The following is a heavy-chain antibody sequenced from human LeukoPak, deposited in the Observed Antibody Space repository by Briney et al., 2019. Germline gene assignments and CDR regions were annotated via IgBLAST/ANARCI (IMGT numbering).Heavy chain of an antibody. D-gene: IGHD6-19*01. CDR3: ARATSSSGWYYFDY. J-gene: IGHJ4*02. V-gene: IGHV3-11*01. CDR1: RFTLSDHS. Sequence: PGGSLRLSCAASRFTLSDHSMSWIRQAPGKGLEWVSYISTSGNTIYYADSVKGRFTISSDNAKNSLYLQMNSLRADDTAVYYCARATSSSGWYYFDYWGQGTLVTVSS. CDR2: ISTSGNTI.